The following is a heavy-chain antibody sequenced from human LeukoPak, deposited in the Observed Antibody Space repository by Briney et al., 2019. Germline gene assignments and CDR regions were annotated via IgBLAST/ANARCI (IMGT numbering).Heavy chain of an antibody. D-gene: IGHD2-2*01. CDR1: GFTFRSYW. CDR3: ARVAVVPAATSYYYGMDV. Sequence: GGSLRLSCTASGFTFRSYWMHWVRQIPGKGLMWVSRISDDGSSASYADSVKGRFTISRDNAKNSLYLQMNSLRAEDTAVYYCARVAVVPAATSYYYGMDVWGQGTTVTVSS. J-gene: IGHJ6*02. V-gene: IGHV3-74*01. CDR2: ISDDGSSA.